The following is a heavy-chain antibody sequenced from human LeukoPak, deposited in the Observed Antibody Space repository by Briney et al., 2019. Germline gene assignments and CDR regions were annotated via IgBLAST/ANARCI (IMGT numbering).Heavy chain of an antibody. CDR2: ISYDGSNK. V-gene: IGHV3-30*18. Sequence: PGRSLRLSCAASGFTFSSYGMHWVRKAPGKGLEWVAVISYDGSNKYYADSVKGRFTISIDNSKNTLYLQMSSLRAEDPAVYYCANLSVVRVVIGVYWGQGTLVTV. CDR1: GFTFSSYG. J-gene: IGHJ4*02. D-gene: IGHD3-10*01. CDR3: ANLSVVRVVIGVY.